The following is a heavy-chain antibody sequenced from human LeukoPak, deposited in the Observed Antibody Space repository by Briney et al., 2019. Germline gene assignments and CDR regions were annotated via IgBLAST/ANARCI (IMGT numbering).Heavy chain of an antibody. CDR2: IYSDGVT. J-gene: IGHJ5*02. V-gene: IGHV3-66*02. CDR1: GFIVNSYA. CDR3: ARDRAEGKTWVEFDP. Sequence: GGSLRLSCAASGFIVNSYAMSWVRQAPGKGLAWVSLIYSDGVTQYADSVKGRFTISRDNSKNTLYLQVNSLRDEDTAVYFCARDRAEGKTWVEFDPWGQGTLVTVSS.